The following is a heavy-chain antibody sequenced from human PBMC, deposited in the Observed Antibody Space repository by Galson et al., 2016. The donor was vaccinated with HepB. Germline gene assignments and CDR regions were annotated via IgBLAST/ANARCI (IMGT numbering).Heavy chain of an antibody. J-gene: IGHJ5*02. D-gene: IGHD2-15*01. CDR1: GFTFDDSA. Sequence: LRLSCAASGFTFDDSAMHWIRQPPGKGLEWIGEINYAGSTKYNPSLKSRVTISVDTSKNQFSLKLNSMAAADTTVYFCAGVVVAATNWFDPWGQGTLVTVSS. V-gene: IGHV4-34*08. CDR2: INYAGST. CDR3: AGVVVAATNWFDP.